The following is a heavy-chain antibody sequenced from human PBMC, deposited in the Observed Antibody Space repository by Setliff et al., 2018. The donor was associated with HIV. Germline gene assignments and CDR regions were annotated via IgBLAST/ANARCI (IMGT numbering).Heavy chain of an antibody. D-gene: IGHD2-21*02. CDR1: GGTFSSFG. CDR3: AASTEVVTFGYSYYYMDV. Sequence: SVKVSCKASGGTFSSFGISWVRQAPGQGLEWMGGITPMFGTAKYAQKFQGRVTITADESTSTVYMEMSSLRSEDTAVYYCAASTEVVTFGYSYYYMDVWGKGTTVTVSS. J-gene: IGHJ6*03. CDR2: ITPMFGTA. V-gene: IGHV1-69*13.